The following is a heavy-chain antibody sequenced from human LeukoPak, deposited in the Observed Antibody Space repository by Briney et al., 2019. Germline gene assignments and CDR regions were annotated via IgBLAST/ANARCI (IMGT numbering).Heavy chain of an antibody. J-gene: IGHJ5*02. CDR1: GFTFTSSA. V-gene: IGHV1-58*02. CDR3: AAGYCSGGSCYWFDP. Sequence: SVKVSRKASGFTFTSSAMQWVRQARGQRLEWIGWIVVGSGNTNYAQKFQERVTITRDMSTSTAYMELSSLRSEDTAVYYCAAGYCSGGSCYWFDPWGQGTLVTVSS. D-gene: IGHD2-15*01. CDR2: IVVGSGNT.